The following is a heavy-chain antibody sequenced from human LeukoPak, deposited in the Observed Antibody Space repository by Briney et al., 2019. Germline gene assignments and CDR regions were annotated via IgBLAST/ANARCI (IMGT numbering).Heavy chain of an antibody. D-gene: IGHD5-12*01. CDR3: ARVTSGYDFSIYSPYYYYYYMDV. CDR2: ISGSGGST. V-gene: IGHV3-23*01. J-gene: IGHJ6*03. Sequence: GGSLRLSCAASGFTFSSYGMSWVRQAPGKGLEWVSAISGSGGSTYYADSVKGRFTISRDNSKNTLYLQMNSLRPEDTAVYYCARVTSGYDFSIYSPYYYYYYMDVWGKGTTVTISS. CDR1: GFTFSSYG.